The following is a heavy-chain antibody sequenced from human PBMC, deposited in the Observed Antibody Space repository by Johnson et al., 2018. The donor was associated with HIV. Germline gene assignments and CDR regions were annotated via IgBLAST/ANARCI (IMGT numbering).Heavy chain of an antibody. CDR3: ARVTGGYYSSSFGNPFDI. D-gene: IGHD6-6*01. Sequence: VQLVESGGGVVRPGGSLRLACAASGFTFDDYGMSWVRQAPGKGLAWVSGINWNGGSIGYADSVKGRFTISRDNAKNSLYMQMDSLRVEDTALYYCARVTGGYYSSSFGNPFDIWGRGTMVTVSS. CDR2: INWNGGSI. V-gene: IGHV3-20*04. CDR1: GFTFDDYG. J-gene: IGHJ3*02.